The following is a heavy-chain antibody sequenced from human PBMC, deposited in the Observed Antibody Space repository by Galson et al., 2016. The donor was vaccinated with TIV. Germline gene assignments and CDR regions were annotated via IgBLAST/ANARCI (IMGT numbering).Heavy chain of an antibody. CDR1: GYTFTDSF. D-gene: IGHD5-18*01. Sequence: SVKVSCKAFGYTFTDSFIHWVRQAPGQGLEWMAWINPNTGGAIYAPKFQGWVTVTRDTSISTTYMDLTRLRSNDTAIYFCARGLPDSRRFDPWGQGTLVTVSS. CDR2: INPNTGGA. CDR3: ARGLPDSRRFDP. V-gene: IGHV1-2*04. J-gene: IGHJ5*02.